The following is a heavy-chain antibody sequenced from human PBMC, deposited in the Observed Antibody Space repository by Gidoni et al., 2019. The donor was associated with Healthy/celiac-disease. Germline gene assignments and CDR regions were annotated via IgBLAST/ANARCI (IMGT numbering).Heavy chain of an antibody. D-gene: IGHD6-19*01. CDR2: INSDGSST. J-gene: IGHJ4*02. V-gene: IGHV3-74*01. CDR1: GFTFSSYW. CDR3: ARASERYSSGWDFDY. Sequence: EVQLVESGGGLVQPGGSLRLSCAASGFTFSSYWMHWVRQAPGKGLGWVSRINSDGSSTSYADSVKGRFTISRDNAKNTLYLQMNSLRAEDTAVYYCARASERYSSGWDFDYWGQGTLVTVSS.